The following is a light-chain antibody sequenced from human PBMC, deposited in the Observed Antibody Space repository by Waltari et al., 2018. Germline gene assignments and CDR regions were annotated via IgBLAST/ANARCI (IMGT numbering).Light chain of an antibody. J-gene: IGLJ3*02. V-gene: IGLV4-69*01. Sequence: QLVLTQSPSASASLGASVKLTCTLSSGHSSYAIAWHQQQPEKGPQFLMKINSDGSHTKGDGIPDRFSGSSSGAERSLTISSLQSEDEADYYGQTWGTGTRVFGGGTKLTVL. CDR2: INSDGSH. CDR1: SGHSSYA. CDR3: QTWGTGTRV.